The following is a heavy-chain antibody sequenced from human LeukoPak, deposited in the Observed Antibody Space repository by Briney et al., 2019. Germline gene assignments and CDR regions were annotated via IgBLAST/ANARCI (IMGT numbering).Heavy chain of an antibody. V-gene: IGHV5-51*01. CDR2: IYPGDSDT. D-gene: IGHD4-17*01. J-gene: IGHJ6*03. Sequence: GESLKISCKGSGYSFTSYWIGWVRQMPGKALEWIGIIYPGDSDTRYSPSFQGQVTISADKSITTAYLQWSSLKASDTAMYYCAICTVTPSYYYMDVWGKGTTVTVSS. CDR3: AICTVTPSYYYMDV. CDR1: GYSFTSYW.